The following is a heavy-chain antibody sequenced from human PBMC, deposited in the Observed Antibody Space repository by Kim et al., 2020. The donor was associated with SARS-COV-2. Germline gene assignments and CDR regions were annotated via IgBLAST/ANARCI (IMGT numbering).Heavy chain of an antibody. CDR3: TRGVKLGGHHLPDY. Sequence: SETLSLTCNVSGGSISGYYLSWIRQPPGKGLEWIGYIYYAGNTNYDPSLKSRVTISLDSSRNQFSLKLDFVTAADTAVYYCTRGVKLGGHHLPDYWGQGTLVTVSS. J-gene: IGHJ4*02. V-gene: IGHV4-59*13. CDR2: IYYAGNT. D-gene: IGHD7-27*01. CDR1: GGSISGYY.